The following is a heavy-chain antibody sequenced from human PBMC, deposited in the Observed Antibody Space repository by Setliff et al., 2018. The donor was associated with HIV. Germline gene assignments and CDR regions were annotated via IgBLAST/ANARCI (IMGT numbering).Heavy chain of an antibody. Sequence: PGESLKISCKASGDKSMTYWIGWVRQMPGKGLEWMGIIFPGDSDTKYSPSFEGQVTISADKSINTAYLQWTSLRASDTAMYYCAKHTVRGAITGEAFDVWGQGTMVTVSS. CDR1: GDKSMTYW. CDR2: IFPGDSDT. V-gene: IGHV5-51*01. J-gene: IGHJ3*01. D-gene: IGHD3-10*01. CDR3: AKHTVRGAITGEAFDV.